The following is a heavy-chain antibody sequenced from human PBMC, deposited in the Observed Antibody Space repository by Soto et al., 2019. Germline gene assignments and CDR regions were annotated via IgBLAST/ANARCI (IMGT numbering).Heavy chain of an antibody. Sequence: EVQLVESGGGLVQPWGSLRVSCAAYGFTLRTYSLNWVRQAPGRGLEWISYIRSSGSTIYYADTMKGRFTGSRDNAKNPLSHQINSLIYEDTQVYYCARVPSSGSYRSYSYSAIDVGGTGPTVTVSS. CDR2: IRSSGSTI. V-gene: IGHV3-48*02. J-gene: IGHJ6*04. CDR3: ARVPSSGSYRSYSYSAIDV. D-gene: IGHD1-26*01. CDR1: GFTLRTYS.